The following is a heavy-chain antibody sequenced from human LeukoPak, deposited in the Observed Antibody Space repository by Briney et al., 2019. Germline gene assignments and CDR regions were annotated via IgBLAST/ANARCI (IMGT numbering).Heavy chain of an antibody. CDR2: IDTDGSST. CDR3: TRGLWGIDY. Sequence: GGSLRLSCAASGFTFKTYFMSWVRQAPGKGLVWVSRIDTDGSSTNYADSVKGRFTISRDNAENTLYLEMKSLRAEDTAVYYCTRGLWGIDYWGQGALVTVSS. D-gene: IGHD7-27*01. CDR1: GFTFKTYF. J-gene: IGHJ4*02. V-gene: IGHV3-74*01.